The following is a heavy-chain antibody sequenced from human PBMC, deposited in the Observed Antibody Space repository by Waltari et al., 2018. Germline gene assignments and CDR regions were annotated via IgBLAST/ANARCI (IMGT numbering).Heavy chain of an antibody. CDR1: GGSISSYY. D-gene: IGHD5-12*01. CDR2: IYYSGST. V-gene: IGHV4-59*01. J-gene: IGHJ4*02. CDR3: ARAMGPRWLQSPFDY. Sequence: QVQLQESGPGLVKPSETLSLTCTVSGGSISSYYWSWIRQPPGKGLEWIGYIYYSGSTNYNPSLKSRVTITRDTSASTAYMELSSLGSEDTAVYYCARAMGPRWLQSPFDYWGQGTLVTVSS.